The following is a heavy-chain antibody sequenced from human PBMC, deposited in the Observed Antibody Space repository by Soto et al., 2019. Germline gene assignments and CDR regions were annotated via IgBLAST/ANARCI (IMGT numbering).Heavy chain of an antibody. CDR3: ARDLPSPRMTTVTYFDY. J-gene: IGHJ4*02. D-gene: IGHD4-4*01. V-gene: IGHV3-33*01. CDR2: IWYDGNNK. Sequence: GGSLRLSCAASGFTFSNYGMHWVRQAPGKGLEWVAVIWYDGNNKYYADSVKGRFTISRDNSNNTLYVQMTSLRSDDTAVYYCARDLPSPRMTTVTYFDYWGQGTLVTVSS. CDR1: GFTFSNYG.